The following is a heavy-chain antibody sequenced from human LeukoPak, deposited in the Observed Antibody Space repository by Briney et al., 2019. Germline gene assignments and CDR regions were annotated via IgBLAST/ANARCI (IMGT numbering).Heavy chain of an antibody. CDR3: AKDTADYCALGTRSGGFDS. J-gene: IGHJ4*02. V-gene: IGHV5-51*01. CDR2: IYPGDSDT. CDR1: GYSFTNYW. Sequence: GESLKISCKGSGYSFTNYWIAWVRQMPGKGLEWMGIIYPGDSDTRYSPSFQGQVTISADKSISTAYLQWSSLKASDTALYYCAKDTADYCALGTRSGGFDSWGQGTLVTVSS. D-gene: IGHD2-21*01.